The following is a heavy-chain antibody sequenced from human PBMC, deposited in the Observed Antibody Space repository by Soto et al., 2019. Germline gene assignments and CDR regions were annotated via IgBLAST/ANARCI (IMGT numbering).Heavy chain of an antibody. Sequence: GLDLEWLALIYWDDDKRYSPSLKSRLTITKDTSKNQVVLTMTNMDPVDTATYYCAHGLGLLPFNYWGQGTLVTVSS. CDR3: AHGLGLLPFNY. D-gene: IGHD2-15*01. CDR2: IYWDDDK. V-gene: IGHV2-5*02. J-gene: IGHJ4*02.